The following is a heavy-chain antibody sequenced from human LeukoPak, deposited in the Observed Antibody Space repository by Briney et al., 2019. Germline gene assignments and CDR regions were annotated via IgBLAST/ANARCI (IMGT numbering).Heavy chain of an antibody. CDR2: INAGNGNT. V-gene: IGHV1-3*01. Sequence: ASVKVSCKASGYTFTSYAVHWVRQAPGQRLEWMGWINAGNGNTKYSQKFQGRVTITRDTSASTAYMELSSLRSEDTAVYYCARGPYDSSGYYSPYFDYWGQGTLVTVSS. CDR3: ARGPYDSSGYYSPYFDY. CDR1: GYTFTSYA. D-gene: IGHD3-22*01. J-gene: IGHJ4*02.